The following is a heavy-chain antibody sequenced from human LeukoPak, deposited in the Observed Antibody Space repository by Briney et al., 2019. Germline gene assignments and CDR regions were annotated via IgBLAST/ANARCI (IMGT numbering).Heavy chain of an antibody. V-gene: IGHV3-21*01. CDR3: ARGRHYDILTGYLDY. D-gene: IGHD3-9*01. CDR1: GFTFSRYS. Sequence: GGSLRLSCAASGFTFSRYSMSWVRQAPGKGLEWVSAISPDSNYIYYADSVEGRFTISRDNSKRTLFLQMNSLRAEDTAVYYCARGRHYDILTGYLDYWGQGTLVTVSS. CDR2: ISPDSNYI. J-gene: IGHJ4*02.